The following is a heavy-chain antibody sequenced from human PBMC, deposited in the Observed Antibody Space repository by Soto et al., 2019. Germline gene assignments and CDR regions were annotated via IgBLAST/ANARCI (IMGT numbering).Heavy chain of an antibody. CDR3: ARPPCGGDCLVEYFQH. V-gene: IGHV3-23*01. D-gene: IGHD2-21*02. CDR2: ISGSGGST. CDR1: GFTFSSYA. Sequence: GGSLRLSCAASGFTFSSYAMSWVRQAPGKGLEWVSAISGSGGSTYYADSVKGRFTISRDNSKNTLYLQMNSLRAEDTAVYYCARPPCGGDCLVEYFQHWGQGALVTVSS. J-gene: IGHJ1*01.